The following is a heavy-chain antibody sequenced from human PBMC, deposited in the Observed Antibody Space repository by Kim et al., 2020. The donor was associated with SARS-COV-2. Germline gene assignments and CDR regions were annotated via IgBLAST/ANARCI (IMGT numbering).Heavy chain of an antibody. CDR1: GFTFSSYG. CDR3: AKDRSPRLRTMVRGYPAYYYYGMDV. Sequence: GGSLRLSCAASGFTFSSYGMHWVRQAPGKGLEWVAVISYDGSNKYYADSVKGRFTISRDNSKNTLYLQMNSLRAEDTAVYYCAKDRSPRLRTMVRGYPAYYYYGMDVWGQGTTVTVSS. D-gene: IGHD3-10*01. CDR2: ISYDGSNK. V-gene: IGHV3-30*18. J-gene: IGHJ6*02.